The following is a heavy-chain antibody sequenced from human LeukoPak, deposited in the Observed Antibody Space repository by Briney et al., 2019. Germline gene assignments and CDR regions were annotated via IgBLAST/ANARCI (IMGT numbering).Heavy chain of an antibody. CDR1: GFTFSNYV. D-gene: IGHD3-10*01. J-gene: IGHJ4*02. CDR3: AREGYYGSGSPPSLYFDY. CDR2: TSSDLNVK. V-gene: IGHV3-30-3*01. Sequence: PGRSLRLSCAASGFTFSNYVMHWVRQAPGRGLEWVAVTSSDLNVKLYADSVKGRFTISRDNSRSTLYLQMSSLRPEDTAIYYCAREGYYGSGSPPSLYFDYWGQGTLVTVSS.